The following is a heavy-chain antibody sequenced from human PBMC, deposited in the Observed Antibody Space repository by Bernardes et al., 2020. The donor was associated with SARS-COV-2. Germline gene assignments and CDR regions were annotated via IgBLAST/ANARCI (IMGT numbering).Heavy chain of an antibody. J-gene: IGHJ5*02. CDR2: ISSSGSST. V-gene: IGHV3-48*03. CDR3: VGDLCSDSSGYCGGAGWFDP. D-gene: IGHD3-22*01. CDR1: RFTFSNYE. Sequence: GGSLRLSCAASRFTFSNYEMNWVRQAPGKGLEWISYISSSGSSTYYADSVKGRFTISRDNAKNSLYLQMNSLRAEDTAVYYCVGDLCSDSSGYCGGAGWFDPWGQGTLVTVSS.